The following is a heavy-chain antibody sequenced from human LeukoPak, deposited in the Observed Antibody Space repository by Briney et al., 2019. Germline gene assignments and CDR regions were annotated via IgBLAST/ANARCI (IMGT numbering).Heavy chain of an antibody. J-gene: IGHJ4*02. D-gene: IGHD4-17*01. CDR1: GFTFSSYA. V-gene: IGHV3-23*01. Sequence: GGSLRLSCAASGFTFSSYAMSWVRQAPGKRLEWVSAISGSGGSTYYADSVKGRFTISRDNSKNTLYLQMNSLRAEDTAVYYCAKGFYGDYYFDYWGQGTLVTVSS. CDR2: ISGSGGST. CDR3: AKGFYGDYYFDY.